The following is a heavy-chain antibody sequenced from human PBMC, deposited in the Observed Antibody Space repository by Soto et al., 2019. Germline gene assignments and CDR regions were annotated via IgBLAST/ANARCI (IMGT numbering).Heavy chain of an antibody. V-gene: IGHV4-4*02. CDR2: TDHYGRT. CDR3: ASLGTTVSAVDY. D-gene: IGHD1-7*01. CDR1: GASISTNTW. J-gene: IGHJ4*02. Sequence: PSETLSLTCAVSGASISTNTWWSCVRQPPGKGLEWIGETDHYGRTYYNPSLKSRLTISVDKAKNQFSLNLSSVTAADTAVYYCASLGTTVSAVDYWGQGTLVTVSS.